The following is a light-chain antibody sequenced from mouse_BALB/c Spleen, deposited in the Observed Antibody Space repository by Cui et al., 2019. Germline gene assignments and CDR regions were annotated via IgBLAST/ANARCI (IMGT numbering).Light chain of an antibody. Sequence: QLVLTQSPAMMSASPGEKVTMTCSASSSVSYMYWYQQKPGSAPRLLIYDTSNLASGVPVRFSGSGSGTSYSLTISRMEAEDAATYYCQQWSSYPRTFGGGTKLEIK. CDR1: SSVSY. J-gene: IGKJ1*01. CDR2: DTS. V-gene: IGKV4-55*01. CDR3: QQWSSYPRT.